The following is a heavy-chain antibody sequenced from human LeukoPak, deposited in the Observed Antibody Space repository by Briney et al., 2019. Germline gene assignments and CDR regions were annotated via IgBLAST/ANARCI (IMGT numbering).Heavy chain of an antibody. V-gene: IGHV1-8*03. CDR3: ARGGKIAAAAPYNWFDP. Sequence: GASVKVSCKASGYTFTSYDINWVRQATGQGLEWMGGMNPNSGNTGYAQKFQGRVTITRNTSISTAYMELSSLRSEDTAVYYCARGGKIAAAAPYNWFDPWGQGTLVTVSS. CDR2: MNPNSGNT. D-gene: IGHD6-13*01. CDR1: GYTFTSYD. J-gene: IGHJ5*02.